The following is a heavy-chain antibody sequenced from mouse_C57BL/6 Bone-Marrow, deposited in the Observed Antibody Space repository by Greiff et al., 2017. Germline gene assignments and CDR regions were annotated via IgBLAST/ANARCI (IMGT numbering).Heavy chain of an antibody. CDR2: IWSGGST. D-gene: IGHD6-1*01. J-gene: IGHJ4*01. V-gene: IGHV2-2*01. CDR1: GFSLTSYG. Sequence: VKLVESGPGLVQPSQSLSITCTVSGFSLTSYGVHWVRQSPGKGLEWLGVIWSGGSTDYNAAFIPRLSISKDNSKSQVFFKMNSLQADDTAIYYCAKSLYYYAMDYWGQGTSVTVSS. CDR3: AKSLYYYAMDY.